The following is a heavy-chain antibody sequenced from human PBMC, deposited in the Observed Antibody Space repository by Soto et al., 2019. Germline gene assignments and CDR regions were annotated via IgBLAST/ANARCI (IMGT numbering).Heavy chain of an antibody. CDR2: IYPDDSDT. Sequence: GESLKISCKGSGYTFTNYWIGWVRQMPGKGLEWMGIIYPDDSDTRYSPSFQGQVTISADKSIGTAYLQWSSLKASDTAMYYWAVRAGSRYYQQYGMDVWGQGTMVTVSS. D-gene: IGHD3-16*01. J-gene: IGHJ6*02. CDR1: GYTFTNYW. CDR3: AVRAGSRYYQQYGMDV. V-gene: IGHV5-51*01.